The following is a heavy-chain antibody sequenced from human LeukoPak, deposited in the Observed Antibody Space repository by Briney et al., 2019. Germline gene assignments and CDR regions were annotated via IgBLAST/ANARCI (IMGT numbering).Heavy chain of an antibody. J-gene: IGHJ4*02. D-gene: IGHD3-3*01. CDR3: ARVVPITIFD. V-gene: IGHV4-39*07. CDR2: IFYSGNT. Sequence: SETLSLTCTVSGGSISSSSYYWGWIRQPPGKGLEWVSSIFYSGNTYYNPSLESRVTISVDTSKDQFSLKLTSVTAADTAVYYCARVVPITIFDWGQGTLVTVSS. CDR1: GGSISSSSYY.